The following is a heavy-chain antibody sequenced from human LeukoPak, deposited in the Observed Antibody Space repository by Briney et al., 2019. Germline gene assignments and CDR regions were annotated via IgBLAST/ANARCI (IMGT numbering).Heavy chain of an antibody. J-gene: IGHJ6*03. CDR3: ARGSYYYYMDV. CDR1: GGSINSYY. CDR2: IYTSGST. V-gene: IGHV4-4*07. Sequence: SETLSLTCTVSGGSINSYYGRWIRRPAGRGREGIGRIYTSGSTNYNPSLKSRVTMSVDTSKNQFSLKLSSVTAADTAVYYCARGSYYYYMDVWGKGTTVTVSS.